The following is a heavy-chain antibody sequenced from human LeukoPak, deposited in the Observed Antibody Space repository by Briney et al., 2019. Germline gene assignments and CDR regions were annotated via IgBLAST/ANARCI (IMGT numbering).Heavy chain of an antibody. CDR3: ARAGPGGGWYFDY. D-gene: IGHD6-19*01. CDR2: ISPYNGNT. Sequence: VASVKVSCKASGYDFTSVGITWVRRAPGQGLEWMGWISPYNGNTRYAQKFQGRVAMTTDTSTTTAYMELRGLRFNDTAVYYCARAGPGGGWYFDYWGQGTLVTVSS. V-gene: IGHV1-18*01. J-gene: IGHJ4*02. CDR1: GYDFTSVG.